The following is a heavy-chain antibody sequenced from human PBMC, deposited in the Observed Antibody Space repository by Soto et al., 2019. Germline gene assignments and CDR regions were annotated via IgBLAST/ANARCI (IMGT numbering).Heavy chain of an antibody. CDR2: ISYDGRNK. J-gene: IGHJ4*02. Sequence: QVQLVESGGGVVQPGRSLRLSCAASGFTFSSYAMHWVRQAPGKGLEWVAVISYDGRNKYYVDSVKGRFTISRDNSKNTLYLQMNSLRAEDTAVYYCARETESFDYWGQGTLVTVSS. V-gene: IGHV3-30*04. CDR1: GFTFSSYA. CDR3: ARETESFDY.